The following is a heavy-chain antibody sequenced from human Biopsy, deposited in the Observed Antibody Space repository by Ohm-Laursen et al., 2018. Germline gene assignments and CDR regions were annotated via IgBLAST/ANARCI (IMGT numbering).Heavy chain of an antibody. V-gene: IGHV1-46*01. CDR2: INPSGGST. Sequence: SVKVSCKASGYSFTSYYMHWVRQAPGQGLEWMGIINPSGGSTDYAQKFQGRVTMTRDTSTSTVYMELISLRSEDTAVYYCARDRIGGRGDPPDHWGQGTLVTVSS. CDR1: GYSFTSYY. J-gene: IGHJ4*02. CDR3: ARDRIGGRGDPPDH. D-gene: IGHD3-10*01.